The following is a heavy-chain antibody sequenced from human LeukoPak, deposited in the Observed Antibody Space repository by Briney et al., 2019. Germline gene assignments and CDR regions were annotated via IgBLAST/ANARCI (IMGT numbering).Heavy chain of an antibody. CDR2: ISYDGINK. J-gene: IGHJ4*02. CDR1: GFTFSTYI. D-gene: IGHD2-21*02. CDR3: ARLRGDWSFDY. V-gene: IGHV3-30*04. Sequence: GGSLRLSCAASGFTFSTYIMDWVRQAPGKGLEWVAAISYDGINKYYADSVKGRSTISRDNSKNTLYLQMNSLRADDTAVYYCARLRGDWSFDYWGQGTLVTVSS.